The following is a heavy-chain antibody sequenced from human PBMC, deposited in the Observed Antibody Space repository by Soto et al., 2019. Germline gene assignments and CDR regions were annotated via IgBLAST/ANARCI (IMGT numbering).Heavy chain of an antibody. J-gene: IGHJ3*02. D-gene: IGHD6-13*01. V-gene: IGHV4-59*08. Sequence: PSVTISVSFSFFGVSSGNFCGSCIRQPPGKGLEWIGYVYYSGTTNYNPSLKSRVTISVDTSKNQFSLKVSSVTAADTAVYYCARHHGEQQKVWGIWGQGTMVTVSS. CDR1: GVSSGNFC. CDR2: VYYSGTT. CDR3: ARHHGEQQKVWGI.